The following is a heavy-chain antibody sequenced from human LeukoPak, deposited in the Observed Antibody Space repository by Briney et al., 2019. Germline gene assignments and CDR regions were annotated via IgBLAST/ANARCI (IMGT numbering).Heavy chain of an antibody. CDR2: SSGSGGYT. CDR1: GFTFSNYA. Sequence: GGSLRLSCAASGFTFSNYAMSWVRQAPGMGLECVSGSSGSGGYTYYADSVKGRFTISRDNSKNTLYLQTNSLRAEDTAVYYCAKGGRYFDWLSPFDYWGQGTLVTVSS. D-gene: IGHD3-9*01. V-gene: IGHV3-23*01. J-gene: IGHJ4*02. CDR3: AKGGRYFDWLSPFDY.